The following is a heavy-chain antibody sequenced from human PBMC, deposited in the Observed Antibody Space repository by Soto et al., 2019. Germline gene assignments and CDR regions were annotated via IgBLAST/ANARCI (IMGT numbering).Heavy chain of an antibody. V-gene: IGHV3-21*06. CDR1: GFTFTRYS. CDR2: ISSTTNYI. J-gene: IGHJ4*02. Sequence: PGGSLRLSCAASGFTFTRYSMNWVRQAPGKGLEWVSSISSTTNYIYYGDSMKGRFTISRDNANNSLYLEMNSLRAEDPAVYYCARESEDVTSSFGFWGQGTLVGVAS. CDR3: ARESEDVTSSFGF.